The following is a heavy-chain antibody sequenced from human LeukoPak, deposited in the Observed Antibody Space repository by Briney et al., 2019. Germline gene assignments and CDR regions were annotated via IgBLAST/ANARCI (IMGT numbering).Heavy chain of an antibody. CDR3: ARGKGITIFGVPRYFDY. V-gene: IGHV4-34*01. J-gene: IGHJ4*02. CDR2: INHSGST. D-gene: IGHD3-3*01. Sequence: SETLSLTCAVYGGSFSGYYWSWIRQPPGKGLEWIGEINHSGSTNYNPPLKSRVTISVDTSKNQFSLKLRSVTAADTAVYYCARGKGITIFGVPRYFDYWGQGTLVTVSS. CDR1: GGSFSGYY.